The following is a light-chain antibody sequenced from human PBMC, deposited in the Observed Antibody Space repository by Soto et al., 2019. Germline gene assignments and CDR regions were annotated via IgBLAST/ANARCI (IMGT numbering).Light chain of an antibody. CDR2: GNS. Sequence: QSVLTQPPSVSGAPGQRVTISCTGSSSNIGAGYDVHWYQQLPGAAPKLLIYGNSNRPSGVPDRFSGSRSGTSASLAITGLQPEDEADYYCQSYDIPVDVFGGGTKVTVL. CDR3: QSYDIPVDV. J-gene: IGLJ1*01. V-gene: IGLV1-40*01. CDR1: SSNIGAGYD.